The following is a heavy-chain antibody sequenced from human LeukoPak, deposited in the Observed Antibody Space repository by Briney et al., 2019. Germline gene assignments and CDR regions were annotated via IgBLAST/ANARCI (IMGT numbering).Heavy chain of an antibody. D-gene: IGHD3-22*01. J-gene: IGHJ4*02. CDR2: ISYDGSNK. CDR3: AKDLGYYDSSGYYDY. CDR1: GFTFSSYG. V-gene: IGHV3-30*18. Sequence: GGSLRLSCAASGFTFSSYGMHWVRQAPGKGLEWVAVISYDGSNKYYADSVKGRFTISRDNSKNTLYLQMNSLRAEDTAVYYCAKDLGYYDSSGYYDYWGQGTLVTVPS.